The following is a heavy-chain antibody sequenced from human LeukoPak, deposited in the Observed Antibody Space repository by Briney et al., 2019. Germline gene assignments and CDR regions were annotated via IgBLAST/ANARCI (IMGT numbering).Heavy chain of an antibody. J-gene: IGHJ4*02. D-gene: IGHD1-14*01. CDR2: INTGGRSI. CDR3: ARGNQADDY. CDR1: GFSCSSDW. Sequence: VSLSLYSSASGFSCSSDWRHWLPQVPGMGRVWCARINTGGRSITYADYVKVRFTISRYNAKNTLYLQMDSLRAEDSGVYYCARGNQADDYWGQGTLVTVSS. V-gene: IGHV3-74*01.